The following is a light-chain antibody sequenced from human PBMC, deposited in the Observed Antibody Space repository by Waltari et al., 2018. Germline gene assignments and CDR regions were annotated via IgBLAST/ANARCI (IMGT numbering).Light chain of an antibody. CDR3: QQYDVLPLT. V-gene: IGKV1-33*01. CDR2: EAS. Sequence: DIEMTQSPTLLSASVGDRLTIPCQASKDTPNDLNWYQQKPGKATKLLIYEASNLETGVPSRFSGSGSGTDFTFTITSLHPEDVATYYCQQYDVLPLTFGGGTRVEIK. CDR1: KDTPND. J-gene: IGKJ4*02.